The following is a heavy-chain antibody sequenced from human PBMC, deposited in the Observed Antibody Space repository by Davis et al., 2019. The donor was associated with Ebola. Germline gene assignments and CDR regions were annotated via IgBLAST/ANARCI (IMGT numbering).Heavy chain of an antibody. Sequence: SETLSLTCAVSGGSISSGGYSWSWIRQPPGKGLEWIGDISHSGHTYYNPSLKSRVTISVDTSKNQFSLKLSSVTAADTAVYYCAREGKYRDESRTFDYWGQGTLVTVSS. CDR1: GGSISSGGYS. CDR2: ISHSGHT. J-gene: IGHJ4*02. D-gene: IGHD2-2*01. CDR3: AREGKYRDESRTFDY. V-gene: IGHV4-30-2*01.